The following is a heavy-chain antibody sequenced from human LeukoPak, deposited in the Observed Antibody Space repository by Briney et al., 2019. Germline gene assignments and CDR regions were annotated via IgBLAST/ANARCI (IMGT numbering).Heavy chain of an antibody. V-gene: IGHV3-11*01. Sequence: GALRLSCAASGFTFSDYYMSWIRQAPGKGLEWVSYISSSGSTIYYADSVKGRFTISRDNAKNSLYLQMNSLRAEDAAVYYCARSGSYAEDAFDTWGQGTMVTVSS. D-gene: IGHD1-26*01. CDR2: ISSSGSTI. CDR1: GFTFSDYY. J-gene: IGHJ3*02. CDR3: ARSGSYAEDAFDT.